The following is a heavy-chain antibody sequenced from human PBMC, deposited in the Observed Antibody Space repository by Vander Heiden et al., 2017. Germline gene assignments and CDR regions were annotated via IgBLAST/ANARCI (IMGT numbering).Heavy chain of an antibody. CDR1: GFAFSKYC. CDR2: LSATGETT. CDR3: ATYGQTPTPDY. J-gene: IGHJ4*02. V-gene: IGHV3-23*01. Sequence: VQLLESGRGLVKTGGSLRLSCGASGFAFSKYCMIWFRQAPGRGLEYVSALSATGETTYYADSVKGRFTISRDNSKNTLYLQMMSLRIDDTALYYCATYGQTPTPDYWGQGSLVTVSS. D-gene: IGHD2-15*01.